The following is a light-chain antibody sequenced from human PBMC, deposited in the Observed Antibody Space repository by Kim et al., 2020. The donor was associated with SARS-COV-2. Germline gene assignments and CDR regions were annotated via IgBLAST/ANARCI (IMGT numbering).Light chain of an antibody. J-gene: IGLJ3*02. CDR1: VLAKNY. CDR2: KDS. Sequence: VCPGTTATITCSGEVLAKNYARWFQRRPDQAPQLEIYKDSQRPSGIPERFSGSSSGTTGTLTISEAQVDDEADYYCYSMADKNLMFGGGTQLAVL. CDR3: YSMADKNLM. V-gene: IGLV3-27*01.